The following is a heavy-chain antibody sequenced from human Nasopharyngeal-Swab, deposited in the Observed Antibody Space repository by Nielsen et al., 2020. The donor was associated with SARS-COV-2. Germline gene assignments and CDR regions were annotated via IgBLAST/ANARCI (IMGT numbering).Heavy chain of an antibody. Sequence: SETLSLTCTVSGGSISSYYRSWIRQPPGKGLEWIGYIYYSGSTNYNPSLKSRVTISVDTSKNQFSLKLSSVTAADTAVYYCARWFPRYYYYGMDVWGQGTTVTVSS. CDR1: GGSISSYY. D-gene: IGHD3-10*01. CDR3: ARWFPRYYYYGMDV. J-gene: IGHJ6*02. V-gene: IGHV4-59*01. CDR2: IYYSGST.